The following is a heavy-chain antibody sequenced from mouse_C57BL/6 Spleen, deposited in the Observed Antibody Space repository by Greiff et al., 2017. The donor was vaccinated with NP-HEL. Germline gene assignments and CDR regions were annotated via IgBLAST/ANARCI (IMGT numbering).Heavy chain of an antibody. CDR3: ARDDGYYEDYAMDY. J-gene: IGHJ4*01. V-gene: IGHV2-2*01. Sequence: QVQLKESGPGLVQPSQSLSITCTVSGFSLTSYGVHWVRQSPGKGLEWLGVIWSGGSTDYNAAFISRLSISKDNSKSQVFFKMNSLQADDTAIYYCARDDGYYEDYAMDYWGQGTSVTVSS. D-gene: IGHD2-3*01. CDR2: IWSGGST. CDR1: GFSLTSYG.